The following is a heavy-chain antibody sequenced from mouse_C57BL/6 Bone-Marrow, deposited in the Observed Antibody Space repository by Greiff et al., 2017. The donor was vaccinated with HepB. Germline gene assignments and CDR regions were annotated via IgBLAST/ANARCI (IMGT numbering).Heavy chain of an antibody. CDR3: ARRGSYSNYDWFAY. V-gene: IGHV14-3*01. J-gene: IGHJ3*01. CDR1: GFNIKNTY. CDR2: IDPANGNT. Sequence: VHVKQSVAELVRPGASVKLSCTASGFNIKNTYMHWVKQRPEQGLEWIGRIDPANGNTKYAPKFQGQATITADTSSNTAYLQLSSLTSEDTAIYYCARRGSYSNYDWFAYWGQGTLVTVSA. D-gene: IGHD2-5*01.